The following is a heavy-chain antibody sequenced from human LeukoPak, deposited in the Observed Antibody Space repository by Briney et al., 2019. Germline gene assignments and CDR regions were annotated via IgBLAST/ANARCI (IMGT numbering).Heavy chain of an antibody. J-gene: IGHJ4*02. CDR3: ARDNPPPLLWFGEFLFDY. CDR1: GGTFNSYA. V-gene: IGHV1-2*02. Sequence: ASVKVSCKASGGTFNSYAISWVRQAPGQGLEWMGWINPNSGGTNYAQKFQGRVTMTRDTSISTAYMELSRLRSDDTAVYYCARDNPPPLLWFGEFLFDYWGQGTLVTVSS. CDR2: INPNSGGT. D-gene: IGHD3-10*01.